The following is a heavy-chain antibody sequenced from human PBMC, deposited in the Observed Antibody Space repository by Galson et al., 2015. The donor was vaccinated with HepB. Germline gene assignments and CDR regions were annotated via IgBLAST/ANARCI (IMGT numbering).Heavy chain of an antibody. CDR2: ISYDGSNK. J-gene: IGHJ4*02. D-gene: IGHD6-19*01. CDR1: GFTFSSYA. V-gene: IGHV3-30-3*01. Sequence: SLRLSCAASGFTFSSYAMHWVRQAPGKGLEWVAVISYDGSNKYYADSVKGRFTISRDNSKNTLYLQMNSLRAEDTAVYYCASLPLYSSGWHLDREYYFDYWGQGTLVTVSS. CDR3: ASLPLYSSGWHLDREYYFDY.